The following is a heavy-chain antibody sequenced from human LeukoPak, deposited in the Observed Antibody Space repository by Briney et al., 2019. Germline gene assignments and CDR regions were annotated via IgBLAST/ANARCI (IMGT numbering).Heavy chain of an antibody. CDR3: ARGKRGYSSSWYDY. V-gene: IGHV4-34*01. J-gene: IGHJ4*02. Sequence: PSETLSLTCGVHGESLNDYYWSWIRQSPGKGLEWIGEITHNGSTTFNPSLESRLTISVDTSKNQFSLKLSSVTAADTAVYYCARGKRGYSSSWYDYWGQGTLVTVSS. CDR1: GESLNDYY. D-gene: IGHD6-13*01. CDR2: ITHNGST.